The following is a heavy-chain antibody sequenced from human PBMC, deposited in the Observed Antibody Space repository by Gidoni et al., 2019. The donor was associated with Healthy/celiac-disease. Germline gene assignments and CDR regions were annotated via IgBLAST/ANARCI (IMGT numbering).Heavy chain of an antibody. CDR3: ARDGGRVEYSSYQYYYYGMDV. V-gene: IGHV3-33*01. Sequence: QVQLVESGGGVVQPGRSLRLSCAASGFTFSSYGMHWVRQAPGKGLEWVAVIWYDGSNKYYADSVKGRFTISRDNSKNTLYLQMNSLRAEDTAVYYCARDGGRVEYSSYQYYYYGMDVWGQGTTVTVSS. CDR2: IWYDGSNK. J-gene: IGHJ6*02. CDR1: GFTFSSYG. D-gene: IGHD6-6*01.